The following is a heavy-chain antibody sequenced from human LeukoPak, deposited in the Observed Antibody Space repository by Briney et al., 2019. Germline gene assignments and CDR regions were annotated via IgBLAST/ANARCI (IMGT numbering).Heavy chain of an antibody. D-gene: IGHD3-10*01. V-gene: IGHV3-30*02. J-gene: IGHJ4*02. CDR2: TRYDGGSE. CDR3: ANWGYGSGSYKVY. CDR1: GFTFSSYG. Sequence: GGSLRLSCAASGFTFSSYGILWVRQAPGKGLEWVAFTRYDGGSEYYADSVKGRFTISRDNSKNTLYLQMNSLRAEDTAAYYCANWGYGSGSYKVYWGQGTLVTVSS.